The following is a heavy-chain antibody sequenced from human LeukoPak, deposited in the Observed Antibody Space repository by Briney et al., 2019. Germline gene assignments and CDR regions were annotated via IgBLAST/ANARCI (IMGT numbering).Heavy chain of an antibody. CDR1: GGSISSGSYY. J-gene: IGHJ5*02. V-gene: IGHV4-61*02. CDR3: AREDHDIVVVVADPPTPCYGFDP. Sequence: PSQTLSLTYTVSGGSISSGSYYWSWIRQPAGKGLEWIGRIYTSGSTNYNPSLKSRVTISVDTSKNQFSLKLSSVTAADTAVYYCAREDHDIVVVVADPPTPCYGFDPWGQGTLVTVSS. D-gene: IGHD2-15*01. CDR2: IYTSGST.